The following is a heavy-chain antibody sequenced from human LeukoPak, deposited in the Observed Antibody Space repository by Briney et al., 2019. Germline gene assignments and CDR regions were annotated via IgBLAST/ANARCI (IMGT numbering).Heavy chain of an antibody. CDR3: ARDLTGGEYFDP. Sequence: PGGSLRLSCAVSGFTLSSYKMTWVRQAPGKGLEWVASISPSSNYIYYAASLKGRFTVSRDNANNFLFLQMSSLRVEDTALYYCARDLTGGEYFDPWGQGTLVTVSS. CDR1: GFTLSSYK. CDR2: ISPSSNYI. J-gene: IGHJ5*02. V-gene: IGHV3-21*01. D-gene: IGHD3-16*01.